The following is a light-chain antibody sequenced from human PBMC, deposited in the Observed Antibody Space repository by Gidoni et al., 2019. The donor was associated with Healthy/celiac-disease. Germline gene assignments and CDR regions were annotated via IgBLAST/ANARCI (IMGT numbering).Light chain of an antibody. CDR1: QDISNY. J-gene: IGKJ1*01. Sequence: DIQMTQSPSSLSASVGDRVTITCQASQDISNYLNWYQQKPGKAPKLLIYDASNLETGVPSRFSGSGSGTDFTFTISSLQPEDIATYYCQQQTFGQXTKVEIK. V-gene: IGKV1-33*01. CDR2: DAS. CDR3: QQQT.